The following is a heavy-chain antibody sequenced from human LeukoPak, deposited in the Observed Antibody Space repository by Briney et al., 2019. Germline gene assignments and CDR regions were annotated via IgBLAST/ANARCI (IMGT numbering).Heavy chain of an antibody. D-gene: IGHD6-13*01. J-gene: IGHJ4*02. CDR2: IYSGGSA. V-gene: IGHV3-66*01. CDR3: ARELGIAASYFDY. CDR1: GFTFSSYS. Sequence: GGSLRLSCAASGFTFSSYSMNWVRQAPGKGLEWVSVIYSGGSAYYAESVKGRFTISRDNSKNTLYLHMNSLTAEDTAVYYCARELGIAASYFDYWGQGTLVTVSS.